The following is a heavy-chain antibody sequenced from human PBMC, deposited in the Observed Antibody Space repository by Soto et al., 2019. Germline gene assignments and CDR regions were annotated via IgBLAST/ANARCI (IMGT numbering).Heavy chain of an antibody. CDR2: IYYSGSA. CDR3: ARDVIGGYCSGGSCYKGEYGMDV. J-gene: IGHJ6*02. Sequence: QVQLQESGPGLVKPSQTLSLTCTVSGGSISSDGYYWNWIRQHPGKGLEWIGYIYYSGSAYYNPSPQSRVTISVDTSKNQFSLKMSSVTAADTAVYYCARDVIGGYCSGGSCYKGEYGMDVWGHGTTVTVSS. CDR1: GGSISSDGYY. V-gene: IGHV4-31*03. D-gene: IGHD2-15*01.